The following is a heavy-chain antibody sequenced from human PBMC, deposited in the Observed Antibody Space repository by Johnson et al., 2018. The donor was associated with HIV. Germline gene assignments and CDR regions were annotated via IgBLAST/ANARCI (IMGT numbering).Heavy chain of an antibody. CDR3: AKGLDTAMVRDAFDI. J-gene: IGHJ3*02. D-gene: IGHD5-18*01. V-gene: IGHV3-30*02. Sequence: QVQLVESGGGLVQPGGSLRLSCAASGFTFSSYGMHWVRQAPGKGLEWVAFIRYDGSNKYYADSVKGRFTISRDNSKNTLYLQMNSLRAEDTAVYYCAKGLDTAMVRDAFDIWGQGTMVTVSS. CDR1: GFTFSSYG. CDR2: IRYDGSNK.